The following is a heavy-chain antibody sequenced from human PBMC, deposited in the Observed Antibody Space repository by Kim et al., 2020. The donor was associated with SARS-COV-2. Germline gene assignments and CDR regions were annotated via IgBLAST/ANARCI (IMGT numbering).Heavy chain of an antibody. J-gene: IGHJ5*02. CDR1: GYVFINYA. CDR3: ARGITISSFDP. D-gene: IGHD3-9*01. V-gene: IGHV1-3*01. CDR2: INAGNGNT. Sequence: ASVKVSCKASGYVFINYAMHLVRQAPGQRLEWMGWINAGNGNTKYSQKFQGRVTITRDTSASTAYMELSSLRSEDTAVYYRARGITISSFDPWGQGTLVTVSS.